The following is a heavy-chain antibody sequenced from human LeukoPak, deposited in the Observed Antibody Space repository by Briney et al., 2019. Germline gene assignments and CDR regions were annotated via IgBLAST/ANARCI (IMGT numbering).Heavy chain of an antibody. Sequence: GGSLRLSCAASGFTFSDYYMTWIRQAPGRGLEWISYINGSSSATKYADSVKGRFTISRDNAKNSLYLQMNSLRADDTAVYYCAREAHLYADYFDYWGQGTLVTVSS. D-gene: IGHD5/OR15-5a*01. J-gene: IGHJ4*02. CDR3: AREAHLYADYFDY. CDR1: GFTFSDYY. CDR2: INGSSSAT. V-gene: IGHV3-11*06.